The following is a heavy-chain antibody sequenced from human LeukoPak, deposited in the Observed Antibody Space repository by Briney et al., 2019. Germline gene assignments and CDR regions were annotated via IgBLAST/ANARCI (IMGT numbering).Heavy chain of an antibody. CDR1: GFTFDDYA. J-gene: IGHJ4*02. V-gene: IGHV3-43*02. Sequence: GGSLRLSCAASGFTFDDYAMHWVRQAPGKGLEWVSHISGDGGSTYYADSVKGRFTISRDNSKNSLYLQMNSLRTEDTALYYCAKARGRYFTGNFDYWGQGTLVTVSS. CDR2: ISGDGGST. CDR3: AKARGRYFTGNFDY. D-gene: IGHD1-26*01.